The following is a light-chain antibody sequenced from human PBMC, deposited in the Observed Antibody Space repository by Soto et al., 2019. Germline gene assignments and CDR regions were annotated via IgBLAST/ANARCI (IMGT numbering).Light chain of an antibody. CDR1: SSNIGAGYD. J-gene: IGLJ2*01. CDR2: GNS. CDR3: QSYESSLSVV. Sequence: QSVLTQPPSVSGAPGQRVTISCTGSSSNIGAGYDVHWYQQLPGTAPKLLIYGNSNRPSGVPDRFSGSKSGTSASLAITGLQAEDEAHYYCQSYESSLSVVFGGGTKLTVL. V-gene: IGLV1-40*01.